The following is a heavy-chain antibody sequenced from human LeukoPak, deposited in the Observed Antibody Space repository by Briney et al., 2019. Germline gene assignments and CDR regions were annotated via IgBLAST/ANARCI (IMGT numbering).Heavy chain of an antibody. D-gene: IGHD6-13*01. J-gene: IGHJ4*02. CDR3: ARHSIAAAAYYFDY. Sequence: PSETLSLTCTVSGGSVSSSSYYWGWIRQPPGKGLEWLGSIYYSGSTYYNPSLKSRVTISVDTSKNQFSLKLSSVTAADTAVYYCARHSIAAAAYYFDYWGQGALVTVSS. V-gene: IGHV4-39*01. CDR2: IYYSGST. CDR1: GGSVSSSSYY.